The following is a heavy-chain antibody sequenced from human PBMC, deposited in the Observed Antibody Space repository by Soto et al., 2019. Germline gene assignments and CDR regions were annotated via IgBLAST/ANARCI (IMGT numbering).Heavy chain of an antibody. CDR2: ISSSSSYI. J-gene: IGHJ4*02. CDR3: PREHTIFGVALYYFDY. CDR1: GFTFSSYS. V-gene: IGHV3-21*01. D-gene: IGHD3-3*01. Sequence: PGGSLRLSCAASGFTFSSYSMNWVRQAPGKGLEWVSSISSSSSYIYYADSVKGRFTISRDNAKNSLYLQMNSLRAEDTAVYYCPREHTIFGVALYYFDYWGQGPLVTVSS.